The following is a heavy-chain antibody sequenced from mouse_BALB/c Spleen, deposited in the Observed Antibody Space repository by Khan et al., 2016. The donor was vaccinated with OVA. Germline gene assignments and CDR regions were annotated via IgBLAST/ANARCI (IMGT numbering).Heavy chain of an antibody. CDR1: GFSLTSNG. D-gene: IGHD2-1*01. CDR3: VRDRNYGNYGAMDY. Sequence: QVQLKESGPGLVAPSQSLSIICTVSGFSLTSNGVHWVRQPPGKGLEWLGVIWAGGDTNYNSALMSRLSISKDNSKSQVFLQMNSLQTDDTAMYYYVRDRNYGNYGAMDYWGQGTSVTVSS. V-gene: IGHV2-9*02. CDR2: IWAGGDT. J-gene: IGHJ4*01.